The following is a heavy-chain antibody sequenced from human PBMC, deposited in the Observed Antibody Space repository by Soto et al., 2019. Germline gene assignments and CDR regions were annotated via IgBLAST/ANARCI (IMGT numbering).Heavy chain of an antibody. Sequence: QVQLQESGPGLVKPSETLSLTCNVSGGSIRSNYWSWIRQPAGKALEWIGRIYTSGTTNYNPSPKSRATMLVDTSKNQFSLILSSVTAADTAVYYCAREGASGFGMDVWGQGTTVTVSS. D-gene: IGHD1-26*01. J-gene: IGHJ6*02. CDR3: AREGASGFGMDV. V-gene: IGHV4-4*07. CDR2: IYTSGTT. CDR1: GGSIRSNY.